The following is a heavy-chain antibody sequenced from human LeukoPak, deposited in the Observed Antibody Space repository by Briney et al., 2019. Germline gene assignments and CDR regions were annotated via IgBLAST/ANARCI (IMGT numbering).Heavy chain of an antibody. V-gene: IGHV3-53*01. D-gene: IGHD3-10*01. CDR3: ARDRAPPTSWYFDL. CDR1: GFTVSTKY. Sequence: GGSLRLSCAVSGFTVSTKYMSWARQAPGKGLEWVSILYSGGDIYYADSVKGRFTISRDNSRNTLYLQMNSLRVEDSAVYYCARDRAPPTSWYFDLWGPGTLVTVSS. J-gene: IGHJ2*01. CDR2: LYSGGDI.